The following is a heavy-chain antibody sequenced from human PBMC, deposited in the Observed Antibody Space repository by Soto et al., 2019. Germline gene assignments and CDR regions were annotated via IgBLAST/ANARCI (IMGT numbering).Heavy chain of an antibody. Sequence: GGSLRLSCAASGFTFDDYTMHWVRQAPGKGLEWVSLISWDGGSTYYADSVKGRFTISRDNSKNSLYLQMNSLRTEDTALYYCAKDARIAAAGTEVYGMDVWGQGTTVTVSS. V-gene: IGHV3-43*01. J-gene: IGHJ6*02. CDR3: AKDARIAAAGTEVYGMDV. D-gene: IGHD6-13*01. CDR2: ISWDGGST. CDR1: GFTFDDYT.